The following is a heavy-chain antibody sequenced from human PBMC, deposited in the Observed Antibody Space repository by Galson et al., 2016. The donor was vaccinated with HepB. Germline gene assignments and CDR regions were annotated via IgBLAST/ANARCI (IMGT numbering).Heavy chain of an antibody. CDR3: ARDPRGGSWLGDYRMDV. Sequence: SLRLSCAASGFTFSSHAIHWVRQAPGKGLEWVALISYDGNNRYYAHSVKGRFTISRDNSKNTLDLQMSSLRVEDTALYYCARDPRGGSWLGDYRMDVWGQGTTVTVSS. CDR2: ISYDGNNR. V-gene: IGHV3-30*04. CDR1: GFTFSSHA. J-gene: IGHJ6*02. D-gene: IGHD6-13*01.